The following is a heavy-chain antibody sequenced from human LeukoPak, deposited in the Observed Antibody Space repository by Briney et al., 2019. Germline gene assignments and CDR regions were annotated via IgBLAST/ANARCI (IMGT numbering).Heavy chain of an antibody. V-gene: IGHV3-30-3*01. CDR2: ISYDGSNK. CDR1: GFTFSSYA. D-gene: IGHD4-17*01. CDR3: ARDLTPVTTATAADY. Sequence: GGSLRLSCAASGFTFSSYAMHWVRQAPGKGLEWVAVISYDGSNKYYADSVKGRFTISRDNSKNTLYLQMNSLRAEDTAVYYCARDLTPVTTATAADYWGQGTLVTVSS. J-gene: IGHJ4*02.